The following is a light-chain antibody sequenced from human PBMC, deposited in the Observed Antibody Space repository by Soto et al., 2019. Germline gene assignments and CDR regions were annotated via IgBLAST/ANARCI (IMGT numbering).Light chain of an antibody. Sequence: DLQMTQSPSTLSASVADRVTITCRASQSISNWLAWYQQRPGKAPNLLIYKASSLEGGVPSRWSGSASGTDFTLTISSLQPDDFATYYCQQYNTYPWTFGQGTRVEIK. CDR1: QSISNW. CDR2: KAS. CDR3: QQYNTYPWT. V-gene: IGKV1-5*03. J-gene: IGKJ1*01.